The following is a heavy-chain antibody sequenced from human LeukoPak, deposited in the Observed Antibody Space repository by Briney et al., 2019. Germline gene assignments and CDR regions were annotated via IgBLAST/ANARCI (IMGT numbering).Heavy chain of an antibody. Sequence: PGGSLRLSCAASGFTFSSYSMHWVRQAPGKGLEWVAVISYDGSNKYYADSVKGRFTISRDNSKNTLYLQMNSLRAEDTAVYYCAKSEWELLHYFDYWGQGTLVTVSS. D-gene: IGHD1-26*01. CDR3: AKSEWELLHYFDY. CDR1: GFTFSSYS. CDR2: ISYDGSNK. J-gene: IGHJ4*02. V-gene: IGHV3-30*18.